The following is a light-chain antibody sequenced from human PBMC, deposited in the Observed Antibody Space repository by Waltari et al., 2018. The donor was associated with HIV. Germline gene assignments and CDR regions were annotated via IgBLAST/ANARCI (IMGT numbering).Light chain of an antibody. J-gene: IGLJ3*02. CDR3: CSYAGNWV. V-gene: IGLV2-11*01. CDR1: PHNVVGYDY. CDR2: DVN. Sequence: QSALTQPRSVSGSPGQSVTISCFGIPHNVVGYDYVSWYQQHPDKAPKLMIYDVNKRPSGVPDRFSASKSGNTASLSISGLQTEDEADYYCCSYAGNWVFGGGTKLTVL.